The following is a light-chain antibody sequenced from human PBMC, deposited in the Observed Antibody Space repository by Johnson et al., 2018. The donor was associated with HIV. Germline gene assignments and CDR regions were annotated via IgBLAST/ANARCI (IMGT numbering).Light chain of an antibody. CDR3: GTWDSSLSVNYV. Sequence: QSVLTQPPSVSAAPGQKVTISCSGSSSNIGNNYVSWYQQLQGTAPKLLIYENNKRPSGIPDRFSGSKSGTSATLGITGLQTGDEADYYCGTWDSSLSVNYVFGTGTTVTVL. J-gene: IGLJ1*01. V-gene: IGLV1-51*02. CDR2: ENN. CDR1: SSNIGNNY.